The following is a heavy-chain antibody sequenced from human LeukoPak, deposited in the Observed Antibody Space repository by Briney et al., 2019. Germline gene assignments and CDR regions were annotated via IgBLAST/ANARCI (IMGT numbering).Heavy chain of an antibody. CDR2: IYPGDSDT. V-gene: IGHV5-51*01. CDR1: GYRFSSYW. Sequence: GESLKISCKDSGYRFSSYWIAWMRHMPGKGLEWMGIIYPGDSDTRYSPSFQGQVTISADKSISTAYLQWSSLKASDTAMYYCARRQASCSNGVCYTLYDMDVWGQGTTVTVSS. J-gene: IGHJ6*02. CDR3: ARRQASCSNGVCYTLYDMDV. D-gene: IGHD2-8*01.